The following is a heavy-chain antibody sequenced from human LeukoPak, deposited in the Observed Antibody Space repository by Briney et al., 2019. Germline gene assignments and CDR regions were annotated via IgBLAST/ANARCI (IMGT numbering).Heavy chain of an antibody. J-gene: IGHJ4*02. V-gene: IGHV3-23*01. Sequence: PGGSLRLSCAASGFTFSSYAMSWVRQAPGKGLEWVSAISGSGGSTYYADSMKGRFTISRDNAKNSLYLQMNSLRAEDTAVYYCPMVTGGYWGQGTLVTVSS. CDR2: ISGSGGST. CDR1: GFTFSSYA. D-gene: IGHD5-18*01. CDR3: PMVTGGY.